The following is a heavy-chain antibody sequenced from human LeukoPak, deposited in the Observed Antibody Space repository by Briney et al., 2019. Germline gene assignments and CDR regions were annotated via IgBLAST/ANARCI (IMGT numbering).Heavy chain of an antibody. V-gene: IGHV3-21*01. CDR1: RFTFSSYT. J-gene: IGHJ4*02. D-gene: IGHD4-17*01. Sequence: PGGSLRLSCSTSRFTFSSYTMNWVRQAPGKGLEWVSSIDPSSTYIYYADSVKGRFTISRDNAQNSLYLQMNSLRAEDTAVYYCARADYGDYVFDYWGQGTLVTVSS. CDR3: ARADYGDYVFDY. CDR2: IDPSSTYI.